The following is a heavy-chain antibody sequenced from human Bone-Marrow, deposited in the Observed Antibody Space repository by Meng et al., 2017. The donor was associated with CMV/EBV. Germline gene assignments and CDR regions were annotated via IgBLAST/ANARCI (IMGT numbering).Heavy chain of an antibody. D-gene: IGHD3-22*01. J-gene: IGHJ6*02. Sequence: ASVKVSCKASGYTFTGYYMHWVRQAPGQGLEWMGWINPNSGGTNYAQKFQGRVTMTRDTSISTAYMELSRLRSDDTAVYYCARDYYYDSSGYYYDYYYGMDVWVQGTTVPVPS. CDR2: INPNSGGT. V-gene: IGHV1-2*02. CDR3: ARDYYYDSSGYYYDYYYGMDV. CDR1: GYTFTGYY.